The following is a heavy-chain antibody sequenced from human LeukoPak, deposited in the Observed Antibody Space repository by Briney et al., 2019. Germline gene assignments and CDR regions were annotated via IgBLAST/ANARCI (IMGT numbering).Heavy chain of an antibody. CDR1: GGSISSYY. D-gene: IGHD6-19*01. J-gene: IGHJ4*02. V-gene: IGHV4-59*12. CDR2: IYYSGST. Sequence: PSETLSLTCTVSGGSISSYYWSWIRQPPGKGLEWIGYIYYSGSTNYNPSLKSRVTISVDTSKNQFSLKLSSVTAADTAVYYCARIVEQWLAQYYFDYWGQGTLVTVSS. CDR3: ARIVEQWLAQYYFDY.